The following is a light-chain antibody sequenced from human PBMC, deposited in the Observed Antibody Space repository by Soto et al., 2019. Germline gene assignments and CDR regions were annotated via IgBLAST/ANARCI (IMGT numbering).Light chain of an antibody. J-gene: IGKJ2*01. CDR3: XXXXXXPYT. CDR1: QSISRW. CDR2: KAS. Sequence: DIQMTQSPSTLSASVGDRVTITCRASQSISRWLAWYQQKPGKAPKLLIYKASSLESGVPSRFSGSGSGTEFTLTISSLQXXXXXXXXXXXXXXXPYTFGQGTKLEIK. V-gene: IGKV1-5*03.